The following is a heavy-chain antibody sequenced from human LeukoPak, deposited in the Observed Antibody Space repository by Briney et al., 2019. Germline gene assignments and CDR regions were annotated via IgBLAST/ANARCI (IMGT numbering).Heavy chain of an antibody. CDR1: GFTVSSNY. D-gene: IGHD4-17*01. CDR3: ARFHDYGDYKGAFDI. Sequence: GGSLRLSCAASGFTVSSNYMSWVRQAPGKGLEWVSVIYSGGSTYYADSVKGRFTISRDNSKNTLYLQMNSLRAEDTAVYYCARFHDYGDYKGAFDIWGQGTMATVSS. V-gene: IGHV3-66*01. J-gene: IGHJ3*02. CDR2: IYSGGST.